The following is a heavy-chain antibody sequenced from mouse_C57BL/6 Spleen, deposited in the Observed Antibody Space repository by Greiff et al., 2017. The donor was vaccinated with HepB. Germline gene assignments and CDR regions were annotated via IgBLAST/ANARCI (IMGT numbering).Heavy chain of an antibody. J-gene: IGHJ2*01. CDR1: GFTFTDYY. CDR3: ARYWIPFDY. V-gene: IGHV7-3*01. Sequence: EVMLVESGGGLVQPGGSLSLSCAASGFTFTDYYMSWVRQPPGKGLEWLGFIRNKANGYTTEYSASVKGRFTISRDNSQSFLYLQMIALEAADSAYCSRARYWIPFDYWGQGTTLTVSS. CDR2: IRNKANGYTT.